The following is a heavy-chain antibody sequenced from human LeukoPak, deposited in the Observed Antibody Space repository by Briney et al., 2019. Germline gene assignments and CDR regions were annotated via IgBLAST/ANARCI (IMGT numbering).Heavy chain of an antibody. CDR3: AKDLTSSHYDILTGYYKPGDAFDI. CDR1: GLTFSSYA. D-gene: IGHD3-9*01. CDR2: ISGSGGSK. V-gene: IGHV3-23*01. J-gene: IGHJ3*02. Sequence: GGSLRLSCAASGLTFSSYAMSWVRQAPGKGLEWVSAISGSGGSKYYADSVKGRFTISRDNSKNTLYLQMNSLRAEDTAVYYCAKDLTSSHYDILTGYYKPGDAFDIWGQGTMVTVSS.